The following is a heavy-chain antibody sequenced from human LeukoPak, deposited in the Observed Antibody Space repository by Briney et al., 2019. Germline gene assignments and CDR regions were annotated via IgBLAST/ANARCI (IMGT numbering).Heavy chain of an antibody. CDR3: ARRRTPDYGMDV. Sequence: GGSLRLSCAASGFAFSDYYKSWIRQAPGKGLEWVSYISSSGSTIYYADSVKGRFTISRDNAKNSLYLQMNSLRAEDTAVYYCARRRTPDYGMDVWGQGTTVTVSS. CDR1: GFAFSDYY. V-gene: IGHV3-11*01. J-gene: IGHJ6*02. CDR2: ISSSGSTI.